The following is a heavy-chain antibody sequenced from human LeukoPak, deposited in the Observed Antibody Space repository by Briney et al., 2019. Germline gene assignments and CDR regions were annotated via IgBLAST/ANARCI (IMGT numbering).Heavy chain of an antibody. CDR2: IIPIFGTA. CDR3: ARALRSGFGELVIPQGFXX. J-gene: IGHJ5*02. V-gene: IGHV1-69*05. D-gene: IGHD3-10*01. Sequence: SVKVSCKASGGTFSSYAISWVRQAPGQGLEWMGRIIPIFGTANYAQKFQGRVTITTDESTSTAYMELSSLRSEDTAVYYCARALRSGFGELVIPQGFXXWGQGTLVT. CDR1: GGTFSSYA.